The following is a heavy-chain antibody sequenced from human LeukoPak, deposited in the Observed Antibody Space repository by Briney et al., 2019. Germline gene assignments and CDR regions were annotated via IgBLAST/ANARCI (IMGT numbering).Heavy chain of an antibody. CDR2: FYHSGST. CDR1: GGSISSSNW. CDR3: ARYYYGSGSYPYYFDY. D-gene: IGHD3-10*01. V-gene: IGHV4-4*02. J-gene: IGHJ4*02. Sequence: SETLSLTCAVSGGSISSSNWWSWVRQPPAKGLEWSGEFYHSGSTNYNPSLKSRVTISVDKSKNQFSLQLSSVTAADTAVYYCARYYYGSGSYPYYFDYWGQGTLVTVSS.